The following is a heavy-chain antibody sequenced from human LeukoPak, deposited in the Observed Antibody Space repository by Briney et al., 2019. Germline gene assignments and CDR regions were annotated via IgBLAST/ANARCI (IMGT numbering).Heavy chain of an antibody. CDR2: ISGSGITT. V-gene: IGHV3-23*01. CDR1: GFTFSNYA. J-gene: IGHJ6*02. CDR3: ARGSGWYRGLDV. D-gene: IGHD6-19*01. Sequence: PGGSLRLSCVASGFTFSNYAMSWVRLAPGRGLEWVSVISGSGITTFYADSVKGRFTISRDNSKNTLYLQMNSLRAEDTAVYSCARGSGWYRGLDVWGQGTTVTVSS.